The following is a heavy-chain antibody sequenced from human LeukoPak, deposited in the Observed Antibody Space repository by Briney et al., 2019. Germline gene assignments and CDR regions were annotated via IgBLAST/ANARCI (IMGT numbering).Heavy chain of an antibody. Sequence: GGSLRLSCAASRFTFSSYAMSWVRQAPGKGLEWVSAISSSGGSTYYADSVKGRFTISRDNSKNTLYLQMNSLRAEDTAVYYCAKDESYDFSLPRSWGQGTLVTVSS. CDR1: RFTFSSYA. CDR2: ISSSGGST. J-gene: IGHJ4*02. V-gene: IGHV3-23*01. CDR3: AKDESYDFSLPRS. D-gene: IGHD3/OR15-3a*01.